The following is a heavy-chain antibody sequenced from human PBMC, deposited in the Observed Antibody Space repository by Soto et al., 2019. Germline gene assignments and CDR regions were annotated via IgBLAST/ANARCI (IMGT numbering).Heavy chain of an antibody. CDR3: AAVTPIGGPPNGFDP. CDR1: GFTFTSSA. CDR2: IVVGSGNT. Sequence: SVKVSCKASGFTFTSSAVQWVRQARGQRLEWIGWIVVGSGNTNYAQKFQERVTITRDMSTSTAYMELSSLRSADTAVYYCAAVTPIGGPPNGFDPWGKGTLVTAPQ. J-gene: IGHJ5*02. D-gene: IGHD2-15*01. V-gene: IGHV1-58*01.